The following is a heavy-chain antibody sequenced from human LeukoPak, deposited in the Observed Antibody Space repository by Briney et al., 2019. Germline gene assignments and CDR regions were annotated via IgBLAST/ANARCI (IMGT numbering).Heavy chain of an antibody. D-gene: IGHD2-2*01. CDR3: ARGVVGWFDP. V-gene: IGHV4-34*01. CDR2: INHSGST. Sequence: PSETLSLTCKIYNGSFSGYYWSWVRQSPGKGLEWIGEINHSGSTNYNPSLKSRVTISVDTSKNQFSLKLRSVTAADTAIYYCARGVVGWFDPWGQGTLVTVSS. CDR1: NGSFSGYY. J-gene: IGHJ5*02.